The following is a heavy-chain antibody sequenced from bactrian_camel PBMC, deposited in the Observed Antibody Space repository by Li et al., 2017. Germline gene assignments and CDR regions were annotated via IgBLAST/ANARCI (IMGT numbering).Heavy chain of an antibody. D-gene: IGHD2*01. Sequence: HVQLVESGGGLVQPGGSLRLSCEASAASGFIFSAAYMTWVRQAPGRGLEWVASFYSDTSNKYYAESVTGRFIISRNNAKNTLYLQMNNLKSDDTALYYCTTGQCDGSHCPMGVGKHWGQGTQVTVS. CDR1: GFIFSAAY. CDR2: FYSDTSNK. CDR3: TTGQCDGSHCPMGVGKH. V-gene: IGHV3-2*01. J-gene: IGHJ4*01.